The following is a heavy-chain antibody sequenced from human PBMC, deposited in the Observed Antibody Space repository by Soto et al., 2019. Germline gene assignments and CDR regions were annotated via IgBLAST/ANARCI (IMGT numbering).Heavy chain of an antibody. V-gene: IGHV3-74*03. Sequence: GSLRLSCAASGFTFGNYWMHWIRQAPGKGPEWVSRATADGHTIQYADSVKGRFTVSRDNAKNTLYLQMNSLRAEDTAVYYCARAEVDYWGPGTLVTVSS. CDR3: ARAEVDY. J-gene: IGHJ4*02. CDR2: ATADGHTI. CDR1: GFTFGNYW.